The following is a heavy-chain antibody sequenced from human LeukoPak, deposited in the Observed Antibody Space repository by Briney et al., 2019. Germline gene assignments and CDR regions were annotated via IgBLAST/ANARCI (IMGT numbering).Heavy chain of an antibody. V-gene: IGHV1-2*04. CDR1: GYTSTSYG. J-gene: IGHJ6*02. D-gene: IGHD6-6*01. CDR2: INPNSGGT. Sequence: ASVKVSCKASGYTSTSYGISWVRQAPGQGLEWMGWINPNSGGTNYAQKFQGWVTMTRDTSISTAYMELSRLRSDDTAVYYCAREYSSSSYYYYGMDVWGQGTTVTVSS. CDR3: AREYSSSSYYYYGMDV.